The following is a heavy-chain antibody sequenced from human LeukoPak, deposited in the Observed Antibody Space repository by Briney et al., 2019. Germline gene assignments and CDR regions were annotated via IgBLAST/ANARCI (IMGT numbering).Heavy chain of an antibody. CDR1: GFTFSSYG. D-gene: IGHD3-3*01. CDR3: ARDPVLATIFGDNYFDY. J-gene: IGHJ4*02. V-gene: IGHV3-33*01. Sequence: GGSLRLSCAASGFTFSSYGLHWVRQAPGKGLEWVAIIWYDGSNKYYADSVKGRFTISRDNSKNTLYLQMNSLRAEDTAVYYCARDPVLATIFGDNYFDYWGQGTLVTVSS. CDR2: IWYDGSNK.